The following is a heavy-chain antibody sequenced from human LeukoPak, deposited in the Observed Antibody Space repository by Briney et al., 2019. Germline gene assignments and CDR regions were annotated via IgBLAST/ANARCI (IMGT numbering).Heavy chain of an antibody. CDR1: GYNFTSYW. V-gene: IGHV5-51*01. J-gene: IGHJ4*02. CDR3: ARRSSTASRYFDF. CDR2: IYPGDSDT. Sequence: GESLKISCKGSGYNFTSYWIVWVRQMPGKGLAWMWIIYPGDSDTIYSPSFQGQVTISADKSISTAYLQWSSLKASDTAMYYCARRSSTASRYFDFWGQGALVTVSS. D-gene: IGHD2/OR15-2a*01.